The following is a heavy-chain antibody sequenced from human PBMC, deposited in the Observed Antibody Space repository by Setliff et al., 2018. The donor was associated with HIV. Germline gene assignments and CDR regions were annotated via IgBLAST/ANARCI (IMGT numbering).Heavy chain of an antibody. J-gene: IGHJ4*02. CDR2: ITSGGSP. D-gene: IGHD3-22*01. CDR1: GFTFSSYA. Sequence: PRLSCAASGFTFSSYAMSWVRQTPEKGLEWVSIITSGGSPYYADSAKGRFIISRDNSQNTLYLQMNSLRAEDTAVYYCARASYYYDSSGWVDYWGQGTLVTVSS. V-gene: IGHV3-23*01. CDR3: ARASYYYDSSGWVDY.